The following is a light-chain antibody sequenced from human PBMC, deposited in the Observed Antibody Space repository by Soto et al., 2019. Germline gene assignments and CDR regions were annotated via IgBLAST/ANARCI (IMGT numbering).Light chain of an antibody. Sequence: EIVIALSPASRSVSPSQRATLSFRSSPSVSSSLAWYQQKPGPAPTLLTSGAPPRATPTPPTFTGSGSRTQFTLTITTLQSEEFAVYYGDHYNNWPPPFAGGTRWIT. V-gene: IGKV3-15*01. CDR2: GAP. CDR1: PSVSSS. J-gene: IGKJ4*01. CDR3: DHYNNWPPP.